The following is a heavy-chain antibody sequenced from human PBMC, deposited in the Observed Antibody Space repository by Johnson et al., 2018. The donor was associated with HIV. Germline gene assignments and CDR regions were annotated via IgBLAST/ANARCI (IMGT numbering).Heavy chain of an antibody. CDR3: ARGNDYSNYGAFDI. V-gene: IGHV3-53*01. CDR1: GFAVSKNY. D-gene: IGHD4-11*01. CDR2: IYSGGST. J-gene: IGHJ3*02. Sequence: VQLVESGGGVIQPGGSLRLSCAASGFAVSKNYMGWVRQAPGKGLEWVSVIYSGGSTYYADSVKGRFTISRDNSKNTLYLQMNSLRAEDTAVYYCARGNDYSNYGAFDIWGQGTMVTVSS.